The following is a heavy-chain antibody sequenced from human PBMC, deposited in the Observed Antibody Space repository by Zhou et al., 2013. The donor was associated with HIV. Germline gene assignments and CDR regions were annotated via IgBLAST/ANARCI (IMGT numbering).Heavy chain of an antibody. CDR3: ARGGYYDSGGYFFYYYHMDV. Sequence: QVQLVQSGAEVKKPGSSVKLSCKASGGTFSRYAISWVRQAPGQGLEWMGGIIPIFGTTNYAQKFQGRVTINADESTSTAYMDLSSLRSEDTTVYYCARGGYYDSGGYFFYYYHMDVWGKGTTVTVSS. D-gene: IGHD3-22*01. CDR1: GGTFSRYA. CDR2: IIPIFGTT. J-gene: IGHJ6*03. V-gene: IGHV1-69*12.